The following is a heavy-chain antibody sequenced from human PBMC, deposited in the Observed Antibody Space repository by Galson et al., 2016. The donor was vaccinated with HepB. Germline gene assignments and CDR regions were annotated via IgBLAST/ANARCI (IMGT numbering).Heavy chain of an antibody. V-gene: IGHV3-21*05. CDR1: GFTFSTYS. J-gene: IGHJ4*02. CDR2: ISRDSTYT. D-gene: IGHD3-10*01. Sequence: SLRLSCAASGFTFSTYSMNWVRQAPGKGLEWVSYISRDSTYTNYADSVKGRFTISRDNAKNSLFLQMNTLRAEDTAVYYCAREMSLITILRGVTSSRLHHAIDFWGQGTLVTVSS. CDR3: AREMSLITILRGVTSSRLHHAIDF.